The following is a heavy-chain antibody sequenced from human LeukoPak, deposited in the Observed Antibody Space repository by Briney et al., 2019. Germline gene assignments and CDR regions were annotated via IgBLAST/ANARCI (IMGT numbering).Heavy chain of an antibody. Sequence: SETLSLTCTVSGGSISSGSYYWSWIRQPAGKGLEWIGRIYTSGSTNYNPSLKSRVTISVGTSKNQFSLKLSSVTAADTAVYYCARGGDWFDPWGQGTLVTVSS. J-gene: IGHJ5*02. D-gene: IGHD3-16*01. CDR3: ARGGDWFDP. CDR1: GGSISSGSYY. V-gene: IGHV4-61*02. CDR2: IYTSGST.